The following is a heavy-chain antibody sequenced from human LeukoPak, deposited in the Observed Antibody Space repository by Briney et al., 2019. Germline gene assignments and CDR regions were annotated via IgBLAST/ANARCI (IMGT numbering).Heavy chain of an antibody. J-gene: IGHJ4*02. CDR2: ISSGGSAI. Sequence: GGSLRLSCAASGFTFSSYAMHWVRQAPGKGLEWVSYISSGGSAIYYADSVKGRFTISRDNAKNSLYLQMNSLRAEDTAVYYCARSRTLGYWGQGTLVTVSS. V-gene: IGHV3-48*03. CDR1: GFTFSSYA. CDR3: ARSRTLGY. D-gene: IGHD1-7*01.